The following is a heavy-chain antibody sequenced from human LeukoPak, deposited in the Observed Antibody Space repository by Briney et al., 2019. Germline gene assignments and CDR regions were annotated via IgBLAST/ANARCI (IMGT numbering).Heavy chain of an antibody. CDR3: ARRSEFDNTHYHYFDY. Sequence: SQTLSLTCAISGDSVSSNSATWNWIRQSPSRGLERLGRTYYRSKWYDDYAVSVKSRISINPDTSKNQFSLILHSVAAADTAVYYCARRSEFDNTHYHYFDYWGQGALVTVSS. CDR1: GDSVSSNSAT. CDR2: TYYRSKWYD. V-gene: IGHV6-1*01. J-gene: IGHJ4*02. D-gene: IGHD2-15*01.